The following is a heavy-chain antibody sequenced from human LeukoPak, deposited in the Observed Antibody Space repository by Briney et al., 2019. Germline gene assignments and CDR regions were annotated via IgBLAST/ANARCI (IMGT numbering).Heavy chain of an antibody. CDR1: GFTFSNYW. CDR3: ASASSHRIAAGGDY. CDR2: INSDGSSR. Sequence: LPGGSLRLSCAASGFTFSNYWMHWVRQAPGKGLVWVSRINSDGSSRNYEDSVKGRFTISRDNAKNTLYLQMNSLRAEDTAVYYCASASSHRIAAGGDYWGQGTLVTVSS. D-gene: IGHD6-13*01. J-gene: IGHJ4*02. V-gene: IGHV3-74*01.